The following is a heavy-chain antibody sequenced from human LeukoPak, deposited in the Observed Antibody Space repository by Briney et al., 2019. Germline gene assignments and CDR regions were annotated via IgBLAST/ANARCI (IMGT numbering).Heavy chain of an antibody. CDR1: GFTFSSYG. V-gene: IGHV3-30*03. CDR3: ARTLLRTRAYYYYYGMDV. Sequence: SGGSLRLSCAASGFTFSSYGMHWVRQAPGKGLEWVAVISYDGSNKYYADSVKGRFTISRDNAKNSLYLQMNSLRDEDTAVYYCARTLLRTRAYYYYYGMDVWGQGTTVTVSS. D-gene: IGHD3-3*01. CDR2: ISYDGSNK. J-gene: IGHJ6*02.